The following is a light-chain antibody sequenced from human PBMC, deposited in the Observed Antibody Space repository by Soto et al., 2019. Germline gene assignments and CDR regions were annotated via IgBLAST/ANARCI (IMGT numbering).Light chain of an antibody. J-gene: IGLJ3*02. CDR1: SGHNSYA. Sequence: QPVLTQPPSASASLGASVKLTCTLSSGHNSYAIAWHQQQPEKGPRYLMKLNSDGSHSKGDGITDRFSGSSSGAERYLTISSIQSEDEADSYCNTWSTDIRVFGGGTQLTVL. CDR3: NTWSTDIRV. V-gene: IGLV4-69*01. CDR2: LNSDGSH.